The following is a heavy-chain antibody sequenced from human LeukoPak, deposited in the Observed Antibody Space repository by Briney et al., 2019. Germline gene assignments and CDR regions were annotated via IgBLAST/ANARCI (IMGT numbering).Heavy chain of an antibody. CDR1: GYTFTDYG. J-gene: IGHJ3*02. CDR2: ISAYNGHT. Sequence: ASVKVSCKTSGYTFTDYGVTWVRQAPGQGLEWMGWISAYNGHTNYAQKFQGRVTMTTDTSTSTAYMELSSLTSEDTAVYYCARSDHNSWNAFDIWGQGTMVTVSS. V-gene: IGHV1-18*04. D-gene: IGHD1-26*01. CDR3: ARSDHNSWNAFDI.